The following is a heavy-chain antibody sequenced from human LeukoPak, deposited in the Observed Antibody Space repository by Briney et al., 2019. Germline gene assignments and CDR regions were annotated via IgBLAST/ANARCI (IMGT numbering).Heavy chain of an antibody. J-gene: IGHJ3*02. CDR1: GGSISSSSYY. CDR3: ARDLILGYCSGGSCYSLGGGAFDI. V-gene: IGHV4-61*01. CDR2: FYYSGST. Sequence: PSETLSLTCTVSGGSISSSSYYWGWIRQPPGKGLEWIGYFYYSGSTNYNPSLKSRVTISVDTSKNLFSLKLSSVTAADTAVYYCARDLILGYCSGGSCYSLGGGAFDIWGQGTMVTVSS. D-gene: IGHD2-15*01.